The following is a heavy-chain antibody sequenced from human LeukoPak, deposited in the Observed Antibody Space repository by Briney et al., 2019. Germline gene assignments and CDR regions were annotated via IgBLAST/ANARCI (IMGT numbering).Heavy chain of an antibody. V-gene: IGHV3-21*01. Sequence: PGGSLRLSCVASGFTFPTYAMMWVRQAPGKGLEWVSSIRVSDGARFYADSVKGRFTISRDNAKNSLYLQMNSLRAEDTAVYYCARESRGYYFDYWGQGTLVTVSS. CDR3: ARESRGYYFDY. CDR1: GFTFPTYA. CDR2: IRVSDGAR. J-gene: IGHJ4*02.